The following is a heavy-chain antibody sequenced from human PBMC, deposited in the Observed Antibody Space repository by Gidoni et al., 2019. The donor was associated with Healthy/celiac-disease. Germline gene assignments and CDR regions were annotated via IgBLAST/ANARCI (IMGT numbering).Heavy chain of an antibody. CDR1: GFTFRSYS. D-gene: IGHD6-19*01. V-gene: IGHV3-21*01. J-gene: IGHJ4*02. Sequence: EVQLVESGGGLVKPGGSLRLSCAASGFTFRSYSMNWVRQAPGKGLEWVSSISSSSSYIYYADSVKGRFTISRDNAKNSLYLQMNSLRAEDTAVYYCARASLAGNLPDFDYWGQGTLVTVSS. CDR2: ISSSSSYI. CDR3: ARASLAGNLPDFDY.